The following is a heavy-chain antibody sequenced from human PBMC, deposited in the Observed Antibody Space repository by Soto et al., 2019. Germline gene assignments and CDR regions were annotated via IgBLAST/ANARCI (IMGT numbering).Heavy chain of an antibody. Sequence: GGSLRLSCRVSGFTFNNSGMHWVRQAPGKGLEWMAVISYDGSDKYCADSVKGRVIISRDNSKNTLNLEMNSLRAEDTAIYYCVKDRVPGAYGNYYGMDVWGQGTTVTVSS. CDR3: VKDRVPGAYGNYYGMDV. J-gene: IGHJ6*02. D-gene: IGHD5-12*01. CDR1: GFTFNNSG. CDR2: ISYDGSDK. V-gene: IGHV3-30*18.